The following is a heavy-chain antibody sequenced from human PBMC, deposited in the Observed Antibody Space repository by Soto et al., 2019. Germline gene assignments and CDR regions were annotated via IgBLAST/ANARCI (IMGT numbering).Heavy chain of an antibody. D-gene: IGHD3-3*01. CDR2: ISSSGSTI. Sequence: QVQLVESGGNLVKPGGSLRLSCAASGFTFSDYYMSWIRQAPGKGLEWVSYISSSGSTIFYADSVKGRFTISRDNAKXXLXXQMNSLRAEDTAVYYCARVERGITIFGVVIPPFDYWGQGTLVTVSS. CDR1: GFTFSDYY. J-gene: IGHJ4*02. CDR3: ARVERGITIFGVVIPPFDY. V-gene: IGHV3-11*01.